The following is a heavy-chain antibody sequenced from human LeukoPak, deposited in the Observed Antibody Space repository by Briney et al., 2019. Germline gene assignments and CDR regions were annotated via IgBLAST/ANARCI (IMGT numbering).Heavy chain of an antibody. CDR2: IKSKTDGGTT. Sequence: PGGSLRLSCAASGFTFSNAWMSWVRQAPGKGLEWVGRIKSKTDGGTTDYAAPVKGRFTISRDDSKNTLYLQMNSLKTEDTAVYYCTTYYDFWSGYYDAFDIWGQGTMVTVSS. CDR3: TTYYDFWSGYYDAFDI. D-gene: IGHD3-3*01. CDR1: GFTFSNAW. J-gene: IGHJ3*02. V-gene: IGHV3-15*01.